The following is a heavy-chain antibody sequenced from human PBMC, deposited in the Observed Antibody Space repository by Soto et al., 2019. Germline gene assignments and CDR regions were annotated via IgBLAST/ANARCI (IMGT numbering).Heavy chain of an antibody. V-gene: IGHV4-61*08. CDR1: VGSVSSGGWY. CDR2: IYYSGST. Sequence: SETMSRTGAGPVGSVSSGGWYSSRLHQHPGKGLEWIGYIYYSGSTNYNPSLKSRVTISVDTSKNQFSLKLSSVTAADTAVYYCARENYDFWSGSHSYYFDYWGQGTLVTVSS. J-gene: IGHJ4*02. D-gene: IGHD3-3*01. CDR3: ARENYDFWSGSHSYYFDY.